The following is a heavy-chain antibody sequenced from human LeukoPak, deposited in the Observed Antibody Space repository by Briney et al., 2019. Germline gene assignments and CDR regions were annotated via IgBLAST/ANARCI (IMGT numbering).Heavy chain of an antibody. D-gene: IGHD5-12*01. V-gene: IGHV3-23*01. CDR2: ISGGGETT. Sequence: PGGSLRLSCAASGFTFNNYAMNWVRQAPGKGLEWVSSISGGGETTYYADSAKGRFTISRDNSQNTLYLQMNSLRAEDTAVYYCAFGYSGYDYFNYWGQGTLVTVSS. J-gene: IGHJ4*02. CDR3: AFGYSGYDYFNY. CDR1: GFTFNNYA.